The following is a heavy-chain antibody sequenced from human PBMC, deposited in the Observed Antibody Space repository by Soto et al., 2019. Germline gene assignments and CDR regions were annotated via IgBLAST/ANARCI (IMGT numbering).Heavy chain of an antibody. CDR1: GYTLTELS. V-gene: IGHV1-24*01. CDR2: FDPEDGET. J-gene: IGHJ6*03. Sequence: ASVKVSCKVSGYTLTELSMHWVRQAPGKGLEWMGGFDPEDGETIYAQKFQGRVTMTEDTSTDTAYMELSSLRSEDTAVYYCATWSGYYGDYAVYYYYMDVWGKGTTVTVSS. D-gene: IGHD4-17*01. CDR3: ATWSGYYGDYAVYYYYMDV.